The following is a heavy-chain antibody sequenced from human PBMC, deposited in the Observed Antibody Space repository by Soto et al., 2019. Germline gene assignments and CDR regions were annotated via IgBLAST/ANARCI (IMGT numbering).Heavy chain of an antibody. J-gene: IGHJ4*02. Sequence: SETLSLTCTVSGGSISDFYWSWIRQPPGKGLEWIGEINHSGSTNYNLSLKSRVTISVDTSKNQFSLKLSSVTAADTAVYYCARHHDYWGQGTLVTVSS. CDR2: INHSGST. CDR1: GGSISDFY. CDR3: ARHHDY. V-gene: IGHV4-34*01.